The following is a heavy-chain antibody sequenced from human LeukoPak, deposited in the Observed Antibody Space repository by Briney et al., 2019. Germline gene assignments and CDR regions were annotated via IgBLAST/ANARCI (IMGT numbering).Heavy chain of an antibody. CDR1: GYTFTSYG. J-gene: IGHJ6*03. CDR3: ARDLGSSWYEGTFSFYYYYYMDV. D-gene: IGHD6-13*01. CDR2: ISAYNGNT. V-gene: IGHV1-18*01. Sequence: GASVKVSCKASGYTFTSYGISWVRQAPGQGLEWMGWISAYNGNTNYAQKLQGRVTMTTDTSTSTAYMELRSLRSDDTAVYYCARDLGSSWYEGTFSFYYYYYMDVWGKGTTVTVSS.